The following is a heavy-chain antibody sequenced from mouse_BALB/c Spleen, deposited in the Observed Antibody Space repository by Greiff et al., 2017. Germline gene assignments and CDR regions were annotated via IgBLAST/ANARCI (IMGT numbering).Heavy chain of an antibody. CDR3: ARGGIYYDYDFGY. Sequence: EVKVVESGGGLVKPGGSLKLSCAASGFTFSSYAMSWVRQTPEKRLEWVASISSGGSTYYPDSVKGRFTISRDNARNILYLQMSSLRSEDTAMYYCARGGIYYDYDFGYWGQGTTLTVSS. CDR2: ISSGGST. J-gene: IGHJ2*01. V-gene: IGHV5-6-5*01. CDR1: GFTFSSYA. D-gene: IGHD2-4*01.